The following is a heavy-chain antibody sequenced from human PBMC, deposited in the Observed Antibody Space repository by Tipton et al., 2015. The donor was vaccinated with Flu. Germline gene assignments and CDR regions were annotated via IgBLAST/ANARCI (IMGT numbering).Heavy chain of an antibody. Sequence: SLRLSCAASGFTFSSYWMSWVRQAPGKGLEWVANIKQDGSEKYYVDSVKGRFTISRDNAKNSLYLQMNSLRAEDTAVYYCAREGLLWFGELWALSYYFDYWGQGTLVTVSS. V-gene: IGHV3-7*01. CDR2: IKQDGSEK. CDR1: GFTFSSYW. CDR3: AREGLLWFGELWALSYYFDY. J-gene: IGHJ4*02. D-gene: IGHD3-10*01.